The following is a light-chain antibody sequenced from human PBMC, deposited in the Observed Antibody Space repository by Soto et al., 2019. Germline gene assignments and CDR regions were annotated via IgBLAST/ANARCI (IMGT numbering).Light chain of an antibody. CDR2: GAS. CDR1: QSVSSSY. J-gene: IGKJ1*01. CDR3: QQYSDSSWT. Sequence: EIVLTQSPGTLALSPWERATLSCRASQSVSSSYLAWYQQKPGQAPRLLIYGASSRATGIPDRFSGSGSGTDFTLTISRLEPEDFAVYYCQQYSDSSWTFGQGTKVDIK. V-gene: IGKV3-20*01.